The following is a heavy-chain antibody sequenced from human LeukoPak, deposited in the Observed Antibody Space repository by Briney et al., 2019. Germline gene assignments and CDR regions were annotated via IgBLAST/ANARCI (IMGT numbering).Heavy chain of an antibody. Sequence: GGSLRLSCAASGFTFSDYSMNWVRQAPGKELEWVSAISGSGANTYYADSVKGRFTISRDNTKDTLYLQMNTLRAEDTAVYYCAKRPSAYCTDGGCYFDYWGQGTLVTVSS. CDR1: GFTFSDYS. V-gene: IGHV3-23*01. D-gene: IGHD2-8*01. CDR2: ISGSGANT. CDR3: AKRPSAYCTDGGCYFDY. J-gene: IGHJ4*02.